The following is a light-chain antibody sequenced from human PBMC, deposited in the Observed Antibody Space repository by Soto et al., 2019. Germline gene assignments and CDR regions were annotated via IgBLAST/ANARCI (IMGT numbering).Light chain of an antibody. CDR1: QDIRYY. V-gene: IGKV1-33*01. Sequence: DIQMTQSPSSLSASVGDRVTITCQASQDIRYYLNWYQQKPGTAPKLLVYDASHLETGVSSRFSGSGSGTDFTFTISNLQPEDNAIYYFQQYGDLVLTFGGGTKVEIK. CDR2: DAS. J-gene: IGKJ4*01. CDR3: QQYGDLVLT.